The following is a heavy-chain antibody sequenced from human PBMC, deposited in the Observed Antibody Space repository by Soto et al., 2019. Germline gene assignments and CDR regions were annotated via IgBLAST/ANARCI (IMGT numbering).Heavy chain of an antibody. Sequence: PSETLSLTCTVSGTSISSTNYYWGWIRQPPGKGLEWITSIYYTGMTYYNPSLKSRVTISVDTSKNQFSLKLSSVTAADTAVYYCAGDNGSGRYLIAYWGQGTLVTVSS. CDR1: GTSISSTNYY. CDR2: IYYTGMT. D-gene: IGHD3-10*01. V-gene: IGHV4-39*07. J-gene: IGHJ4*02. CDR3: AGDNGSGRYLIAY.